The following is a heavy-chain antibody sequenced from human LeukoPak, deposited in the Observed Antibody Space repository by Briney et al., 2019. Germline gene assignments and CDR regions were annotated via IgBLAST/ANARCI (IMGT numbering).Heavy chain of an antibody. D-gene: IGHD1-26*01. Sequence: GASVKVSCKASGGTFSSYAISWVRQAPGQGLEWMGGIIPIFGTANYAQKFQGRVTITADESTSTAYMELSSLRSEDTAVYYCARARYLTGSRDDAFDIWGQGTVVTVSS. V-gene: IGHV1-69*13. CDR2: IIPIFGTA. J-gene: IGHJ3*02. CDR3: ARARYLTGSRDDAFDI. CDR1: GGTFSSYA.